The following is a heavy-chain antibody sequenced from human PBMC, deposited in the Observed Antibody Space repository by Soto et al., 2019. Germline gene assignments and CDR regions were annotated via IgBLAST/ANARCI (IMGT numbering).Heavy chain of an antibody. J-gene: IGHJ5*02. D-gene: IGHD3-22*01. CDR2: IIPIFGTA. CDR1: GGTFSSYA. Sequence: GASVKVSCKASGGTFSSYAISWVRQAPGQGLEWMGGIIPIFGTANYAQKFQGRVTITADESTSTAYMELSSLRSEDTAVYYCAQYYYDSSGSNWFDPWGQGTLVTVPS. V-gene: IGHV1-69*13. CDR3: AQYYYDSSGSNWFDP.